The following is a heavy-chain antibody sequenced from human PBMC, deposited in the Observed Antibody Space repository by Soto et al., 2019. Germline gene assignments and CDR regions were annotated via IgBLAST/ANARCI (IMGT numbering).Heavy chain of an antibody. D-gene: IGHD1-26*01. J-gene: IGHJ3*02. Sequence: GASVKVSCKASGYTFTGYYMHWVRQAPGQGLEWMGWINPNSGGTNYAQKFQGWVTMTRDTSISTAYMELSRLRSDDTAVYYCARDHSGGYFAAFDIWGQGTMVTVSS. CDR1: GYTFTGYY. V-gene: IGHV1-2*04. CDR2: INPNSGGT. CDR3: ARDHSGGYFAAFDI.